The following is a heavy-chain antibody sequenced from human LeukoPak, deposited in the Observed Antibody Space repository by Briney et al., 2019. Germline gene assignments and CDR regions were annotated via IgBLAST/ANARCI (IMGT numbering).Heavy chain of an antibody. V-gene: IGHV4-34*01. CDR2: INHSGST. D-gene: IGHD3-9*01. J-gene: IGHJ6*03. CDR3: ARGALTTGARYFDWLSRYMDV. Sequence: PSGTLSLTCAVYGGSFSGYYWSWIRQPPGKGLEWIGEINHSGSTNYNPSLKSRVTISVDTSKNQFSLKLSSVTAADTAVYYCARGALTTGARYFDWLSRYMDVWGKGTTVTVSS. CDR1: GGSFSGYY.